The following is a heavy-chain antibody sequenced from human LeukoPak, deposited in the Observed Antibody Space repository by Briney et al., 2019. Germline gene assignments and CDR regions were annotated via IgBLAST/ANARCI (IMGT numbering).Heavy chain of an antibody. CDR3: ARPFGRAYSSSSGAFDY. CDR1: GGSINNSDYY. D-gene: IGHD6-6*01. V-gene: IGHV4-39*01. J-gene: IGHJ4*02. Sequence: PSETLSLTCTVSGGSINNSDYYWGWIRQPPGKGLEWLGSLYFSGSTYYNPSLESRVTISVDTSKNLFSLSLSSVTAADTAVYYCARPFGRAYSSSSGAFDYWGQGTQVTVSS. CDR2: LYFSGST.